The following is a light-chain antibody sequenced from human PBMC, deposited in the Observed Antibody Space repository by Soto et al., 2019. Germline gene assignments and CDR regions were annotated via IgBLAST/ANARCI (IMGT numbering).Light chain of an antibody. CDR3: QQRSNWHPYT. J-gene: IGKJ2*01. V-gene: IGKV3-11*01. Sequence: EIVLTQSPATLSLSPGERATLSCRASQSVSSYLAWYQQKPGQAPRLLIYDASNRATGIPARFSGSGSGTDFTLTISSLEPEDFAVYYCQQRSNWHPYTFSQGTKLDIK. CDR2: DAS. CDR1: QSVSSY.